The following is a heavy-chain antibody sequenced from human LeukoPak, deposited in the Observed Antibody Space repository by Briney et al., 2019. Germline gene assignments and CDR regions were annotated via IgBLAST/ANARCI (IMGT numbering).Heavy chain of an antibody. CDR3: ARGRIAAAGTFDP. J-gene: IGHJ5*02. CDR1: GYTFTSYD. V-gene: IGHV1-8*03. Sequence: ASVKVSCKASGYTFTSYDINWVRQATGQGLEWMGWMNPNSGNTGYAQKFQGRVTITRNTSISTAYMELSSLRSEDTAVYYCARGRIAAAGTFDPWGQGTLVTVSS. D-gene: IGHD6-13*01. CDR2: MNPNSGNT.